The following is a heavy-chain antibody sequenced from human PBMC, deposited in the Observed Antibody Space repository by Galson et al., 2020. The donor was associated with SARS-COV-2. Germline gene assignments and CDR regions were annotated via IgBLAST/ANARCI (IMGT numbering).Heavy chain of an antibody. V-gene: IGHV1-2*02. Sequence: ASVTVSCKASGYTLTDYYIHWVRQAPGQGREWMGWINPKSGCTNYAQKFEGRVTMTRDTSITTAYMELSRLRADDTAVYYCARIRYYDVVTGYIVDVWGQGTMVTVSS. CDR1: GYTLTDYY. CDR3: ARIRYYDVVTGYIVDV. D-gene: IGHD3-9*01. J-gene: IGHJ6*02. CDR2: INPKSGCT.